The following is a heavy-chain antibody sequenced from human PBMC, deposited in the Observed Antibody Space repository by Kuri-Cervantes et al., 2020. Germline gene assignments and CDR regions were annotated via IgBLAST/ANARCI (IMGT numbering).Heavy chain of an antibody. CDR2: ISGSGGNT. Sequence: GGSLRLSCAASGFTFGTYAMNWVRQAPGKGLEWVSGISGSGGNTYYADSVKGRFTISRDNSKNTLYLQMNSLTAEDTAVYYCAKRMSYSSSWYYFDYWGQGTLVTVSS. J-gene: IGHJ4*02. D-gene: IGHD6-13*01. V-gene: IGHV3-23*01. CDR3: AKRMSYSSSWYYFDY. CDR1: GFTFGTYA.